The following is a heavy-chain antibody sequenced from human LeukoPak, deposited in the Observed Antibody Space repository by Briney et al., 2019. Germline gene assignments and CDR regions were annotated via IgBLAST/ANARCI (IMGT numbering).Heavy chain of an antibody. V-gene: IGHV1-69*13. CDR1: GYTFTGYY. CDR3: ASSFYYYGSGSYYIH. D-gene: IGHD3-10*01. J-gene: IGHJ4*02. CDR2: IIPIFGTA. Sequence: SVKVSCKASGYTFTGYYMHWVRQAPGQGLEWMGGIIPIFGTANYAQKFQGRVTITADESTSTAYMELSSLRSEDTAVYYCASSFYYYGSGSYYIHWGQGTLVTVSS.